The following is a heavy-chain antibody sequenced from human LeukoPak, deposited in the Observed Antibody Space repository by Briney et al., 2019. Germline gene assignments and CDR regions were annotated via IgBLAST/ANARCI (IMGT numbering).Heavy chain of an antibody. CDR1: GYIFSDYY. J-gene: IGHJ4*02. D-gene: IGHD2-2*01. CDR2: INPNSGGT. CDR3: ARDSYGVVVPAAAPAY. Sequence: ASVKVSCKASGYIFSDYYIHWVRQAPGQGLEWMGWINPNSGGTNYAQKFQGRVTMTRDTSISTAYMEVSRLRSDDTAVCYCARDSYGVVVPAAAPAYWGQGTLVTVSS. V-gene: IGHV1-2*02.